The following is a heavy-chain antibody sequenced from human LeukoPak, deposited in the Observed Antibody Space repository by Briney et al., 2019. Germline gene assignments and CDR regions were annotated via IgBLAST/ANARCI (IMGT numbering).Heavy chain of an antibody. Sequence: ASVKVSCKASGYTFTGYHIHWVRQAPGQGLEWMGIINPSGGSTTYAQKFQGRVTMARDTSTSTVYMEVSSLRSEDTAVYYCALEPRGKGWFDPWGQGTLVTVSS. CDR1: GYTFTGYH. CDR2: INPSGGST. J-gene: IGHJ5*02. D-gene: IGHD1-14*01. CDR3: ALEPRGKGWFDP. V-gene: IGHV1-46*01.